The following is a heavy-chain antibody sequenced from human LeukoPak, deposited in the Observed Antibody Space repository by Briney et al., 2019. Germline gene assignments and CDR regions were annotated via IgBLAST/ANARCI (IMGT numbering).Heavy chain of an antibody. CDR3: AKDGSNRGRYYFDY. V-gene: IGHV3-30*18. CDR2: ISYDGSNK. D-gene: IGHD1-26*01. CDR1: GFTFSSYY. J-gene: IGHJ4*02. Sequence: GGSLRLSCAASGFTFSSYYMHWVRQAPGKGLEWVAVISYDGSNKYYADSVKGRFTISRDNSKNTLYLQMNSLRAEDTAVYYCAKDGSNRGRYYFDYWGQGTLVTVSS.